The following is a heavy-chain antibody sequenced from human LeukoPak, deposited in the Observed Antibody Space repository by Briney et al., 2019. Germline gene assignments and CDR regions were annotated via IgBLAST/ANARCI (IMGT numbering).Heavy chain of an antibody. CDR2: ISSSSSYI. Sequence: GGSLRLSCAASGFTFSSYSMNWVRQAPGKGLEWVSSISSSSSYIYYADSVKGRFTISRDNSKNTLYLQMNSLRAEDTAVYYCAKPAFGELSLLVDYWGQGTLVTVSS. CDR3: AKPAFGELSLLVDY. V-gene: IGHV3-21*01. D-gene: IGHD3-10*01. J-gene: IGHJ4*02. CDR1: GFTFSSYS.